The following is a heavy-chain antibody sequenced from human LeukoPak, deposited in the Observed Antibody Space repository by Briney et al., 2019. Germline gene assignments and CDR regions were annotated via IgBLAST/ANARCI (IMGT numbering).Heavy chain of an antibody. J-gene: IGHJ4*02. CDR2: ITSSGDTI. Sequence: GGSLRLSCTTSVFPFSRYSMNWVRQAPGKGLEWVSYITSSGDTIYYADSVKGRFTISRDNAKNSVYLQMNSLRAEDTAVYYCARAYYYDSSDYYFPYLDYWGQGTLVTVSS. CDR1: VFPFSRYS. D-gene: IGHD3-22*01. CDR3: ARAYYYDSSDYYFPYLDY. V-gene: IGHV3-48*01.